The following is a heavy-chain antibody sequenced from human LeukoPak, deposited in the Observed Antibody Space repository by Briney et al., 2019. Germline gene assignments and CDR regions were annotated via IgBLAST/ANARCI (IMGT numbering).Heavy chain of an antibody. D-gene: IGHD4-17*01. CDR2: IYHSGIT. CDR1: GGSISSGDYS. Sequence: PSETLSLTCTVSGGSISSGDYSWSWIRQPPGKGLEWIGYIYHSGITYYNPSLKSRVTISLDRSKNQFSLKLSSVTAADTAVYYCARGKDDYGDPPPVRDYFDYWGQGTLVTVSS. V-gene: IGHV4-30-2*01. J-gene: IGHJ4*02. CDR3: ARGKDDYGDPPPVRDYFDY.